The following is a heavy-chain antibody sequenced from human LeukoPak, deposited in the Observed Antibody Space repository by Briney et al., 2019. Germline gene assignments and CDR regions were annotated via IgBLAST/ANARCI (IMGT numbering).Heavy chain of an antibody. J-gene: IGHJ4*02. Sequence: GGSLRLSCAASGFTFSSYAMSWVRQAPGKGLEWVSSIQQDGSEKYYVDPVKGRFTISRDNAKNSLYLQMNSLRAEDTAVYYCARGNTYYDFWSGHDYWGQGTLVTVSS. CDR3: ARGNTYYDFWSGHDY. V-gene: IGHV3-7*01. CDR1: GFTFSSYA. D-gene: IGHD3-3*01. CDR2: IQQDGSEK.